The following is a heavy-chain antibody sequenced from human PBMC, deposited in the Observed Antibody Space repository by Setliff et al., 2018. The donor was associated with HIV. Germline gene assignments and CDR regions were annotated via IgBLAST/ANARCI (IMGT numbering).Heavy chain of an antibody. CDR3: ASSGSGSYINWFGP. V-gene: IGHV3-30*04. J-gene: IGHJ5*02. CDR1: GFTFSRYG. CDR2: ISYDGSKK. D-gene: IGHD3-10*01. Sequence: GGSLRLSCAASGFTFSRYGMHWVRQAPGKGLEWVAFISYDGSKKYDADSVKGRFTISRDNDKNSVHLQMTSLRAEDTAVYYCASSGSGSYINWFGPWGQGTLVTVSS.